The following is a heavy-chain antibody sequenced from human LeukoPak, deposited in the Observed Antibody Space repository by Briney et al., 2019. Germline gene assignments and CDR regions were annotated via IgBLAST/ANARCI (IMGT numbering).Heavy chain of an antibody. Sequence: SETLSLTCVVSGGSVSGYYWGWIRQPPGRGLEWIGYVYYSGSTNYNPSFKSRITISVDTSRNQFSLQLSSVTAADTAVYYCARIHRYCSGGACYVLDNWGQGTLVTVSS. CDR3: ARIHRYCSGGACYVLDN. J-gene: IGHJ4*02. V-gene: IGHV4-59*02. CDR1: GGSVSGYY. CDR2: VYYSGST. D-gene: IGHD2-15*01.